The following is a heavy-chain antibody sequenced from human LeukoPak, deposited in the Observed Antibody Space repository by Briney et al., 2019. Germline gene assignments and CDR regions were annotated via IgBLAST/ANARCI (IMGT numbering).Heavy chain of an antibody. V-gene: IGHV3-53*01. CDR1: GFTFSNAL. CDR3: AKVRSSGWYTGGFDY. CDR2: IYSDGRT. D-gene: IGHD6-19*01. Sequence: GGSLRLSCAVSGFTFSNALMNWVRQAPGKGLEWVSVIYSDGRTYYADSVKGRFTISRDNSKNTLYLQMNSLRAEDTAVYYCAKVRSSGWYTGGFDYWGQGTLVTVSS. J-gene: IGHJ4*02.